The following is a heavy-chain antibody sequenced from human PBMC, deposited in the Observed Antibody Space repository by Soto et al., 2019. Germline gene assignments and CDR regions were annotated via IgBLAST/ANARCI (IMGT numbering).Heavy chain of an antibody. Sequence: QVLLVQSGTEVKESGSSVKVSCKASGGTFGSDSFSWVRQAPGQGLEWMGRILPLLDITNFAQNFQGRVTITADKPTTTVYMELSSLRFEDTAMYFCARDLGHFDSWGQGTLVTVSP. CDR3: ARDLGHFDS. CDR2: ILPLLDIT. CDR1: GGTFGSDS. V-gene: IGHV1-69*08. J-gene: IGHJ4*02.